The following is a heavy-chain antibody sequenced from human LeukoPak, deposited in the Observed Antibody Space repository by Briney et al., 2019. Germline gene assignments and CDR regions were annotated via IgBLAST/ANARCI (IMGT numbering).Heavy chain of an antibody. J-gene: IGHJ5*02. CDR2: ICSSWTT. D-gene: IGHD4-17*01. CDR1: GGSISGGTYY. Sequence: SETLSLTCTVSGGSISGGTYYWTWIRQAAGKGLEWIRRICSSWTTQYNPALQSRVIIPQETSNNQSSLRLSSVTAADTALSYCARADTDSGAASWGQGTLVTVSS. CDR3: ARADTDSGAAS. V-gene: IGHV4-61*02.